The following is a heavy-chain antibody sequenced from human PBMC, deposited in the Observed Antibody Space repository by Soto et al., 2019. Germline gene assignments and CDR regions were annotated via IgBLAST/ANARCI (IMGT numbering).Heavy chain of an antibody. Sequence: SETLSLTCTVSGGSISSYYWIWIRQPPGKGLEWIGYIYYSGSTNYNPSLKSRVTISVDTSKNQFSLKLSSVTAADTAVYYCARLVGGAIAARFLDYWGQGTLVTVSS. D-gene: IGHD6-6*01. J-gene: IGHJ4*02. CDR2: IYYSGST. V-gene: IGHV4-59*08. CDR1: GGSISSYY. CDR3: ARLVGGAIAARFLDY.